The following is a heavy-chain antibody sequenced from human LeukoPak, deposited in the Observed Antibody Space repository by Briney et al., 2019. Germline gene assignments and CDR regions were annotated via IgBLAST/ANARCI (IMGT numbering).Heavy chain of an antibody. V-gene: IGHV3-7*01. J-gene: IGHJ4*02. CDR1: GFTFSNYW. D-gene: IGHD2-21*02. CDR3: ARRYCGGDCHSPYFDY. Sequence: GGSLRLSCAASGFTFSNYWMSWVRLAPGKGLEWVANIMQDGSEKYYVDSVKGRFTISRDNAKNSLYLQMNSLRAEDTAVYYCARRYCGGDCHSPYFDYWGQGTLVTVSS. CDR2: IMQDGSEK.